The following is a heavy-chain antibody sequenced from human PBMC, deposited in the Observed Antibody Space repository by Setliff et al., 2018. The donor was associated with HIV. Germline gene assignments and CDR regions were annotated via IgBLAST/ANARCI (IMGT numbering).Heavy chain of an antibody. CDR2: IHTSGST. Sequence: PSETLSLTCTVSGGSISSGSYYWSWIRQPAGKGLEWIGHIHTSGSTKYNPSLKSRVTISPDTSKTQFSLNLSSVSAAETAVYYCARVGYHGSGRYSFDYWGQGTLVTVSS. CDR3: ARVGYHGSGRYSFDY. J-gene: IGHJ4*02. V-gene: IGHV4-61*09. CDR1: GGSISSGSYY. D-gene: IGHD3-10*01.